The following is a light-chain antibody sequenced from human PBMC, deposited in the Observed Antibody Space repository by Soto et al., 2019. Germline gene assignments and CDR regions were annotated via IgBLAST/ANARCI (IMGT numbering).Light chain of an antibody. J-gene: IGKJ1*01. V-gene: IGKV3-11*01. CDR3: HQRSNWPRT. CDR1: QSVSTN. Sequence: EIVLTQSPATPSLSPGERATLSCRASQSVSTNLAWYQQKPGQAPRLLIYDAYNKAAGIPSRFSGSGSGTDFTLTISSLEPEDFAVYYCHQRSNWPRTFGQGTKVEIK. CDR2: DAY.